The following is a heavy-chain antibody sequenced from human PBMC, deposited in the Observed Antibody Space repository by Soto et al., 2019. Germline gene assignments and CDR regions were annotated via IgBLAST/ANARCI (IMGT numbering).Heavy chain of an antibody. Sequence: GGSVRLSCAASGFKFSNYAMSWVRQAPGKGLEWVSLISATGGGTYYADSVKGRFTISRDDSHNTLYLQVHSLTAEDTAVYYCAKDRRAGGNSAFYFDFWGQGAQVTVSS. CDR1: GFKFSNYA. CDR3: AKDRRAGGNSAFYFDF. J-gene: IGHJ4*02. CDR2: ISATGGGT. V-gene: IGHV3-23*01. D-gene: IGHD3-16*01.